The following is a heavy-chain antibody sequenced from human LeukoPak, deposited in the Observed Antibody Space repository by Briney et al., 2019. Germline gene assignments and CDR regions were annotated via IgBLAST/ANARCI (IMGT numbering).Heavy chain of an antibody. V-gene: IGHV4-34*01. CDR3: ARHPKYSGYDRWFDP. Sequence: SETLSLTCTVYGGSFSGYYWNWIRQPPGKGLEWIGQINHSGSTNSNPSLKSRVTISVDTSKNQFSLKLNSVTAADTAVYYCARHPKYSGYDRWFDPWGQGTLVTVSS. D-gene: IGHD5-12*01. J-gene: IGHJ5*02. CDR2: INHSGST. CDR1: GGSFSGYY.